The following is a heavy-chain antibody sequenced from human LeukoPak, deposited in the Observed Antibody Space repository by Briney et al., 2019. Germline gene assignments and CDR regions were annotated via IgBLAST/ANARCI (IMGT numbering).Heavy chain of an antibody. CDR2: ISSVSSTI. V-gene: IGHV3-48*01. J-gene: IGHJ4*02. D-gene: IGHD3-22*01. CDR1: RLTFSSYS. CDR3: ARSGSSYDGSQSWFDY. Sequence: GGSLRLSCAASRLTFSSYSMNWVRQAPGKGLEWISYISSVSSTIYYADSVKGRFTISRDNAKNSLYLHLSSLRAEDTAVYYCARSGSSYDGSQSWFDYWGQGTLVTVSS.